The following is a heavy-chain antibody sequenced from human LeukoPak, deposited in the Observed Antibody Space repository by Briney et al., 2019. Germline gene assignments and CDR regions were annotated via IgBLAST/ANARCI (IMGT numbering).Heavy chain of an antibody. CDR2: ISSSSSYI. D-gene: IGHD3-10*01. CDR3: ARANGSGSFPDY. CDR1: GFTFSSYS. V-gene: IGHV3-21*01. J-gene: IGHJ4*02. Sequence: GGSLRLSCAASGFTFSSYSMNWVRQAPGKGLEWVSSISSSSSYIYYADSVKGRFTISRDNAKNSLYLQMNSLRAEDTAVYYCARANGSGSFPDYWGQGTLVTVSS.